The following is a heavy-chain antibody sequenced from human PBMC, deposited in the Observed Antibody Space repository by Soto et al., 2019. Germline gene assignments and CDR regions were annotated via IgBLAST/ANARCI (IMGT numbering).Heavy chain of an antibody. D-gene: IGHD6-19*01. CDR2: IYHSGST. Sequence: SETLSLTCAISDASISSSNWWSWVRQSPGKGLEWIGEIYHSGSTNYNPSLKSRVTISVDKSKNQFSLKLSSVTAADTAVYYCARSGLTGYSSGWYPDYWGQGTLVTVS. CDR1: DASISSSNW. CDR3: ARSGLTGYSSGWYPDY. V-gene: IGHV4-4*02. J-gene: IGHJ4*02.